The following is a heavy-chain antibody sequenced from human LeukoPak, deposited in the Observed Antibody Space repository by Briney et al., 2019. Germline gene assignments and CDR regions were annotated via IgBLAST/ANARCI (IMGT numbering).Heavy chain of an antibody. Sequence: SETLSLTCTVSGGSISSYYWSWIRQPPGKGLEWIGYIYTSGSTNYNPSLKSRVTISVDTSKNQFSLKLSSVTAADTAVYYCARLYGSGMGWFDPWGQGTLVTVSS. V-gene: IGHV4-4*09. D-gene: IGHD3-10*01. CDR1: GGSISSYY. J-gene: IGHJ5*02. CDR3: ARLYGSGMGWFDP. CDR2: IYTSGST.